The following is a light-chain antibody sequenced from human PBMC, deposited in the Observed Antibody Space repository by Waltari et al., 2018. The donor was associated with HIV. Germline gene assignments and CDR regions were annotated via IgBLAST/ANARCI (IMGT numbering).Light chain of an antibody. CDR2: DVS. Sequence: QSALTQPRSVSGSPGQSVTISCTGTSSDVGGYNYVSWYQQHPGTAPKLMIYDVSKRPSGGRDRFSGPKSGNTASLTISGLQAEDEADYYCCSYAGSSTYVCGTGTKVTVL. CDR3: CSYAGSSTYV. J-gene: IGLJ1*01. V-gene: IGLV2-11*01. CDR1: SSDVGGYNY.